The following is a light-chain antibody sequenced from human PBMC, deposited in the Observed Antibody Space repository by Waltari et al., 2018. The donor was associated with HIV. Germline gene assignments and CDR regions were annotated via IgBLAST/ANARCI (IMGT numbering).Light chain of an antibody. CDR3: GTWDTSLSAFWV. Sequence: QSVLTQPPSASATPGQRFTISCSGSSSNHGNNTVNWYQQLPGTAPKLLIYENNKRPSGIPDRFSGSKSGTSATLGITGLQTGDEAHYYCGTWDTSLSAFWVFGGGTKLTVL. CDR2: ENN. CDR1: SSNHGNNT. V-gene: IGLV1-51*02. J-gene: IGLJ3*02.